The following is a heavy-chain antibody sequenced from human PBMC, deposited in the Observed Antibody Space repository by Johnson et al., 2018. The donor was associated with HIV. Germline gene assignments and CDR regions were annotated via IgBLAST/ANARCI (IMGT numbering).Heavy chain of an antibody. CDR1: GFTFSSYA. Sequence: QVQLVESGGGLVQPGRSLRLSCAASGFTFSSYAMHWVRQAPGQGLEWVAVISYDGSNKYYADSVKGRFTISRDNSKNTLYLQMNSLRAEDTAVYYCARDSFDISGQQHDAFDIWGQGTMVTVSS. D-gene: IGHD3-22*01. V-gene: IGHV3-30*04. CDR2: ISYDGSNK. J-gene: IGHJ3*02. CDR3: ARDSFDISGQQHDAFDI.